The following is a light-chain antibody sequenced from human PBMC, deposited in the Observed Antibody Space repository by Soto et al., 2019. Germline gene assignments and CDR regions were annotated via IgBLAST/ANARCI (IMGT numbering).Light chain of an antibody. Sequence: QSALTQPPSASGSPGQSVTISCTGTSSDVGGYNYVSWYQQHPGKAPKLMIYEVTKRPSGVPDRFSGSKSGNTASLTVSGXXXEXXXDYYCSSYAGSNTWVFGGGTKLTVL. CDR1: SSDVGGYNY. CDR3: SSYAGSNTWV. J-gene: IGLJ3*02. CDR2: EVT. V-gene: IGLV2-8*01.